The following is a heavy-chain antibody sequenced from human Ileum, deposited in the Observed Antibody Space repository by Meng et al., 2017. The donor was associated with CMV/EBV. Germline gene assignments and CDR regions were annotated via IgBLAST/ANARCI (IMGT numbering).Heavy chain of an antibody. V-gene: IGHV1-8*03. CDR3: TRGYGSGD. CDR2: VSPTSGKS. Sequence: SVKVSCKASGYEFNFFDIHWVRQAPGQGLEYMGRVSPTSGKSGYARQFQDRVTISCNTSMTTAYLELSGLTSKDTAVYYCTRGYGSGDWGQGTLVTVSS. D-gene: IGHD4-17*01. J-gene: IGHJ4*02. CDR1: GYEFNFFD.